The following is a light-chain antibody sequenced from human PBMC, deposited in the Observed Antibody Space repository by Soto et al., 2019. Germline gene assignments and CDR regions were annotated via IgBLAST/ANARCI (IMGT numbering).Light chain of an antibody. V-gene: IGKV3-20*01. CDR2: GAS. Sequence: EIVLTQSPRTLSLSPGERATLSCRASQSVSSSYLAWYQQKPGQAPRLLIYGASSRATGIPDRFSGSGSGTDFTLTISGLEPEDFAVYYCQQYGSSPLTFGGGTKVDIK. CDR1: QSVSSSY. CDR3: QQYGSSPLT. J-gene: IGKJ4*01.